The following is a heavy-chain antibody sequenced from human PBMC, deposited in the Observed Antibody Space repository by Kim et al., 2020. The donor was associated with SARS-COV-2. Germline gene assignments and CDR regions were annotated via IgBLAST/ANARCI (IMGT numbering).Heavy chain of an antibody. D-gene: IGHD3-10*01. CDR1: GGSVSSGSYY. J-gene: IGHJ6*02. CDR3: ARGGLWFGDVGYYYGMDV. V-gene: IGHV4-61*01. CDR2: IYYSGST. Sequence: SETLSLTCTVSGGSVSSGSYYWSGIRQPPGKGLEWIGYIYYSGSTNYNPSLKSRVTISVDTSKNQFSLKLSSVTAADTAVYYCARGGLWFGDVGYYYGMDVWGQGTTVTVSS.